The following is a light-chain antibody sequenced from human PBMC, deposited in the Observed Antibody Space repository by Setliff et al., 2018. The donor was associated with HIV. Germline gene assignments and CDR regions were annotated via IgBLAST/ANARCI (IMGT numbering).Light chain of an antibody. V-gene: IGLV2-14*03. Sequence: SVLTQPASVSGFPGQSITISCSGTSSDVGGYNYVSWYQHHPGKAPKLMVYDVTKRPSGVSNRFSGSKSGNTASLTISGLQVEDESDYYCCSFTSSNTYVFGTGTKV. CDR2: DVT. CDR1: SSDVGGYNY. J-gene: IGLJ1*01. CDR3: CSFTSSNTYV.